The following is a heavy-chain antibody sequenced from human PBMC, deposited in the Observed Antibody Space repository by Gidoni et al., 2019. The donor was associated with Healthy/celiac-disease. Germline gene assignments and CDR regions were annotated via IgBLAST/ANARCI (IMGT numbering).Heavy chain of an antibody. J-gene: IGHJ4*02. CDR3: ARDSVLLWFGELDY. Sequence: EVQLVESGGGLVKPGGSLRLSCAASGFTFSSYSMNWVRQAPGKGLEWVSSISSSSSYIYYADSVEGRFTISRDNAKNSLYLQMNSLRAEDTAVYYCARDSVLLWFGELDYWGQGTLVTVSS. D-gene: IGHD3-10*01. CDR2: ISSSSSYI. V-gene: IGHV3-21*01. CDR1: GFTFSSYS.